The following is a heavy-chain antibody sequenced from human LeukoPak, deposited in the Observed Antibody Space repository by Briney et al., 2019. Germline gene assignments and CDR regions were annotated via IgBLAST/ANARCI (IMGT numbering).Heavy chain of an antibody. J-gene: IGHJ4*02. V-gene: IGHV3-11*05. CDR3: ARASYDYDNTGFLDY. Sequence: GGSLRLSCAASGFTFSDYYMSWIRQAPGKGLEWVSYVSSSSSYTTYADSVKGRFTISRDNAKNSLYLQMNSLRAEDTAVYYCARASYDYDNTGFLDYWGQGTLVTVSS. CDR1: GFTFSDYY. D-gene: IGHD3-22*01. CDR2: VSSSSSYT.